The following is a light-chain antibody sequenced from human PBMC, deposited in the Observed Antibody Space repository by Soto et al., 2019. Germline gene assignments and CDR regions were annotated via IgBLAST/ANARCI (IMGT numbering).Light chain of an antibody. CDR1: TSNIGAPYD. V-gene: IGLV1-40*01. CDR3: QTYDVSLTEIV. CDR2: DNK. Sequence: QSVLTQPPSVSGAPGQRVSISCTGDTSNIGAPYDVHWYQQIPGTPPKLLIYDNKNRPSGVPDRFSASKSGSSASLVISDLRPEDEADYYCQTYDVSLTEIVFGGGTKLTVL. J-gene: IGLJ2*01.